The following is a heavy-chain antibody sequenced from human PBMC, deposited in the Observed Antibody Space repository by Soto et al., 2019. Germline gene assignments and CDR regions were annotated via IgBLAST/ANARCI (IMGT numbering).Heavy chain of an antibody. D-gene: IGHD6-13*01. J-gene: IGHJ6*02. CDR1: GYSFTSYW. CDR3: GRLAAAVHINYYYSYGRDV. CDR2: IYPGDSDT. Sequence: GESLKISCKGSGYSFTSYWIGWVRQMPGKGLEWMGIIYPGDSDTRYSPSFQGQVTISADKSISTAYLQWSSLKASDTAMYYCGRLAAAVHINYYYSYGRDVGGQGTTVTVSS. V-gene: IGHV5-51*01.